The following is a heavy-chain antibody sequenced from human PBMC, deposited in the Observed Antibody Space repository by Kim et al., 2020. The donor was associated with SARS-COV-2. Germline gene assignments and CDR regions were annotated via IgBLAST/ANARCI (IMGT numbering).Heavy chain of an antibody. CDR3: VRGTWDSLMDV. J-gene: IGHJ6*02. D-gene: IGHD1-26*01. CDR2: ISSSGSII. V-gene: IGHV3-48*03. Sequence: GGSLRLSCAASGFTLNSYSMNWVRQAPGKGLEWVSYISSSGSIIHYADSVKGRFTISRDNAKNSLYLQMNSLRAEDTAVYYCVRGTWDSLMDVRGQGTTVTVSS. CDR1: GFTLNSYS.